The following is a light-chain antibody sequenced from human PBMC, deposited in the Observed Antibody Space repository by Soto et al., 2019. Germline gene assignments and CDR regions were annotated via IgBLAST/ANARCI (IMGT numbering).Light chain of an antibody. J-gene: IGKJ5*01. CDR1: QSVPRNY. Sequence: EIVLPQSPGTLSLSPGERATLSCRASQSVPRNYLAWYQQKPGQAPRLLIYGTSCRATGIPDRFSGSGSGTDFTLTISRLEPEDFAVFYCQQYGRSITFGQGTRLEIK. V-gene: IGKV3-20*01. CDR2: GTS. CDR3: QQYGRSIT.